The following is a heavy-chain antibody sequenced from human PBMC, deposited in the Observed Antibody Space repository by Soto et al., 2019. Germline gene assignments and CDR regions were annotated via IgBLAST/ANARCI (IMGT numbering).Heavy chain of an antibody. Sequence: PSETLSLTCTVSGGSLTSNSYYWGWIRQPPGKGLEWIGSFYYSQSTYFNPSLKSRVTISVETSKNQYSLKLSAVTAADTAIYYCARQEGSSWYSDYWGQGTPVTVSS. J-gene: IGHJ4*02. V-gene: IGHV4-39*01. CDR1: GGSLTSNSYY. CDR2: FYYSQST. CDR3: ARQEGSSWYSDY. D-gene: IGHD6-13*01.